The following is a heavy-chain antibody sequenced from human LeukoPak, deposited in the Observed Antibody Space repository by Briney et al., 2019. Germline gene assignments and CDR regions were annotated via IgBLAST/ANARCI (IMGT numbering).Heavy chain of an antibody. Sequence: PGGSLRLSCAASGFTFSNYEMNWVRQAPGKGLEWISYINRSGSTISYADSVRGRFTISRDNAKNSLYLQMNTLRAEDTAVYYCAGDIGAAAYDWFDLWGQGTLVTVSS. CDR3: AGDIGAAAYDWFDL. CDR1: GFTFSNYE. J-gene: IGHJ5*02. D-gene: IGHD6-13*01. CDR2: INRSGSTI. V-gene: IGHV3-48*03.